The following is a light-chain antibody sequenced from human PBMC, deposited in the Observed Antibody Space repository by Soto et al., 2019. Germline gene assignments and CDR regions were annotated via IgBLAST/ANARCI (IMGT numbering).Light chain of an antibody. J-gene: IGLJ3*02. CDR1: SGRSSYT. V-gene: IGLV4-69*01. Sequence: QHVLTQSPSASASLGASVKLTCTLSSGRSSYTIAWHQQQSGKGPRYLMKINSDGSHTKGDGIPDRFSGSSSGADRYLTISSLQSEDEADYYCQTWGTGMVFGGGTKLTVL. CDR3: QTWGTGMV. CDR2: INSDGSH.